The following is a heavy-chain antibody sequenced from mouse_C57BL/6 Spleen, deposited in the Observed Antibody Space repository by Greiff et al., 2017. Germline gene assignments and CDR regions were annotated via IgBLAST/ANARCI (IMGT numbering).Heavy chain of an antibody. V-gene: IGHV1-54*01. CDR1: GYAFTNYL. D-gene: IGHD1-1*01. Sequence: QVQLKQSGAELVRPGTSVKVSCKASGYAFTNYLIEWVKQRPGQGLEWIGVINPGSGGTNYNEKFKGKATLTADKSSSTAYMQLSSLTSEDSAVYFCARSRYYGSSRYFDVWGTGTTVTVSS. CDR3: ARSRYYGSSRYFDV. J-gene: IGHJ1*03. CDR2: INPGSGGT.